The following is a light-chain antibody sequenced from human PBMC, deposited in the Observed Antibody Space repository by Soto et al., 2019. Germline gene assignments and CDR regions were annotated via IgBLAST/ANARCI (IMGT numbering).Light chain of an antibody. CDR1: QSVSGN. J-gene: IGKJ1*01. CDR2: GAS. CDR3: QQDNNWPRE. Sequence: EIVMTQSPATLSVSPGERATLSCRASQSVSGNLAWYQQKPGQAPRLIIYGASTRATGITARFSGSGSGTEFTLTISSLQSEDFAGYYCQQDNNWPREFGQGTKMEIK. V-gene: IGKV3-15*01.